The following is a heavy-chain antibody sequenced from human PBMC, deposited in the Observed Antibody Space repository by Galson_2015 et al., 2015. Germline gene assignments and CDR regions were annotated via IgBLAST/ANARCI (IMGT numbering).Heavy chain of an antibody. D-gene: IGHD2-15*01. J-gene: IGHJ4*02. Sequence: SLRLSCAASGFTFSSYGMHWVRQAPGTGLEWVAVIWYDGSKKNYADSVKGRFTISRDNSKNTLYLQMNSLRAEDTAVYYCAREECSGGSCYSGADYWGQGTLVTVSS. CDR1: GFTFSSYG. V-gene: IGHV3-33*01. CDR2: IWYDGSKK. CDR3: AREECSGGSCYSGADY.